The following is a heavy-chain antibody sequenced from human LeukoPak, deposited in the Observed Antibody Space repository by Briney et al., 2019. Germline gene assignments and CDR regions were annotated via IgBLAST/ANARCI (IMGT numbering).Heavy chain of an antibody. CDR3: ARVKWLLLKDDAFDI. V-gene: IGHV5-51*01. CDR2: IYPGDSDT. Sequence: GGSLKISWTGSGYSFTSYWIGWVRQMPGKGLEWVGIIYPGDSDTRYGPPFQGQVTISADKSISTAYLQWSSLKASDTAMYYCARVKWLLLKDDAFDIWGQGTMVTVSS. J-gene: IGHJ3*02. D-gene: IGHD3-22*01. CDR1: GYSFTSYW.